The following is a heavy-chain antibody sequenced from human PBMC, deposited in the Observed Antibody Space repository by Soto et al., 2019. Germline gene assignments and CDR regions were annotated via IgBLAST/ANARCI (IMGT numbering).Heavy chain of an antibody. J-gene: IGHJ4*02. D-gene: IGHD5-18*01. CDR3: ARDIGSGGIQLSN. CDR1: GFTFNSYG. Sequence: GGSLRLSCAASGFTFNSYGMHWVRQAPGKGLEWVVVISFDGRNTYYADSVKGRFTISRDNSKNTLYLQMNSLRAEDTAVYYCARDIGSGGIQLSNWGQGTLVTVAS. CDR2: ISFDGRNT. V-gene: IGHV3-30*03.